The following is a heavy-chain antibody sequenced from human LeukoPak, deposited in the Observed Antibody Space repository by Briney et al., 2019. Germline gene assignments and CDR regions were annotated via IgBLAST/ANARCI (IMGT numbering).Heavy chain of an antibody. CDR2: ISSSGSTI. Sequence: GGSLRLSCAASGFTFSDYYMSWIRQAPGKGLEWVSYISSSGSTIYYADSVKSRFTISRDNAKNSLYLQMNSLRAEATAVYYCARVWWENDAFDNWGQGTMVTVSS. D-gene: IGHD2-8*02. J-gene: IGHJ3*02. CDR1: GFTFSDYY. CDR3: ARVWWENDAFDN. V-gene: IGHV3-11*04.